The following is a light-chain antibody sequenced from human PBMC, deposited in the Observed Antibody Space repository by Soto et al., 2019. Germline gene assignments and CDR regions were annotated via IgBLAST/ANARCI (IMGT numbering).Light chain of an antibody. CDR1: QSVSSTY. CDR2: SAS. V-gene: IGKV3-20*01. CDR3: QQYGSSPVT. Sequence: EIVLTQSPGTLSLSPGERATLSCRASQSVSSTYLAWYQHKPGQAPRLLIYSASNRATGIPDRFSGSGSVTDFTLTISRLEPEDFALYYCQQYGSSPVTFGQGTKLEIK. J-gene: IGKJ2*01.